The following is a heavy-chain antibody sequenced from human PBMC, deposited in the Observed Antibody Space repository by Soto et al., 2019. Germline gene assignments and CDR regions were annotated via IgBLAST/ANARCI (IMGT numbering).Heavy chain of an antibody. D-gene: IGHD4-17*01. V-gene: IGHV3-30*18. J-gene: IGHJ6*02. Sequence: GGSLRLSCAASGFTFSSYGMHWVRQAPGKGLEWVAVISYDGSNKYYADSVKGRFTISRDNSKNTLYLQMNSLRAEDTAVYYCAKSTGYDGQCHYYYYCMDVWGQGTTVTVS. CDR2: ISYDGSNK. CDR3: AKSTGYDGQCHYYYYCMDV. CDR1: GFTFSSYG.